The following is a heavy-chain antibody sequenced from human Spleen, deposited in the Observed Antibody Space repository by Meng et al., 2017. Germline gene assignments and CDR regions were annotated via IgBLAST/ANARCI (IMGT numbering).Heavy chain of an antibody. D-gene: IGHD6-19*01. V-gene: IGHV3-48*03. CDR2: ISSSGKTT. CDR1: GFTFISYE. J-gene: IGHJ4*02. Sequence: GESLKISCAASGFTFISYEMNWVRQAPGKGLEWVSYISSSGKTTDYADSVKGRFTISRDNAKNSLYLQMNSLRAEDTAVYYCTKIGEQWPATDYWGQGTLVTVSS. CDR3: TKIGEQWPATDY.